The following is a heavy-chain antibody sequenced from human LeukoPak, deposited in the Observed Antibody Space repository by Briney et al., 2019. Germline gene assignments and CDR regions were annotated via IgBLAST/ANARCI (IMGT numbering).Heavy chain of an antibody. D-gene: IGHD6-6*01. CDR2: ISSSGSLV. CDR3: AKDRGIAARPGNWFDP. Sequence: PGGSLRLSCAASGFDFNIYEMIWVRQAPGKEPEWISYISSSGSLVYYADSVKGRFTVSRDNAQKSLFLQMNGLRVEDTAMYYCAKDRGIAARPGNWFDPWGRGTLVTVSS. CDR1: GFDFNIYE. J-gene: IGHJ5*02. V-gene: IGHV3-48*03.